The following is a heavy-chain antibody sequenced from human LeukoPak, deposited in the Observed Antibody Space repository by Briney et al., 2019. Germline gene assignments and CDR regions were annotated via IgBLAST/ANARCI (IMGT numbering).Heavy chain of an antibody. CDR3: AKDISADYFDY. J-gene: IGHJ4*02. CDR2: ISYDGSNK. D-gene: IGHD2/OR15-2a*01. V-gene: IGHV3-30*18. CDR1: GFTFSSYA. Sequence: GGSLRLSCAASGFTFSSYAMSWVRQAPGKGLEWVAVISYDGSNKYYADSVKGRFTISRDNSKNTLYLQMNSLRAEDTAVYYCAKDISADYFDYWGQGTLVTVSS.